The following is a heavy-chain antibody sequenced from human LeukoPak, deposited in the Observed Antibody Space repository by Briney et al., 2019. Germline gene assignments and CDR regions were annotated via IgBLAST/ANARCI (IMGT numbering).Heavy chain of an antibody. CDR3: AKYGGEVVHVVPYNRLDP. CDR2: ISSSTGTI. J-gene: IGHJ5*02. V-gene: IGHV3-11*04. Sequence: GGSLRLSCAASGFSFNDYYMSWIRQAPGKGLKWVSYISSSTGTIYYADSVKGRITISKDNAKNSLDLQINNSKAEDTYVYYCAKYGGEVVHVVPYNRLDPWGEGTLVTVSS. CDR1: GFSFNDYY. D-gene: IGHD4-23*01.